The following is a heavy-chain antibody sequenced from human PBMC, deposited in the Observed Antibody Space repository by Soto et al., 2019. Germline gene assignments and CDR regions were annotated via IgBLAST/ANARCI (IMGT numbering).Heavy chain of an antibody. CDR3: AKLVIGYCSGNTCDDY. D-gene: IGHD2-15*01. Sequence: VQLLESGGGLIQPGGSLRLSCAASGFTFSYGIHWLRQAPGKGLEWVAYISYDSSNKFYGDSVKGRFTISRDNSKNTHFLKMNSLRAEDTAVYYCAKLVIGYCSGNTCDDYWGQGTLVAVS. CDR2: ISYDSSNK. J-gene: IGHJ4*02. V-gene: IGHV3-30*18. CDR1: GFTFSYG.